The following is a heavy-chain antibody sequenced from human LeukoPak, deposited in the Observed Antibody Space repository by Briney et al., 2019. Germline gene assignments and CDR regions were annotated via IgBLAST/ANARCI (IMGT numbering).Heavy chain of an antibody. CDR1: GFNFANHA. CDR2: ISGGGDIT. V-gene: IGHV3-23*01. J-gene: IGHJ4*02. CDR3: AKEGFDS. Sequence: GGSLRLSCAASGFNFANHAMSWVRQTPGRGPEWVSAISGGGDITYYADSVTGRFTISRDNSKDTLFLQMNSLRAEDTAVYYCAKEGFDSWGQGTLVTVSS.